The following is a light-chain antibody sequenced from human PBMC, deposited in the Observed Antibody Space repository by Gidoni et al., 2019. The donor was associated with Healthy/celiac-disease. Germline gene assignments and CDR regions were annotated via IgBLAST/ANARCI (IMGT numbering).Light chain of an antibody. CDR2: KAS. V-gene: IGKV1-5*03. J-gene: IGKJ2*01. CDR1: HSISSW. Sequence: DIPMTQSPSTLSASVGDRVTITCRASHSISSWLAWYQQKPGKAPKLLIYKASNLESGVPSRFSGSGSGTEFTLTISSLQPDDFATYYCQQYNSYSMYTFXQXTKLEIK. CDR3: QQYNSYSMYT.